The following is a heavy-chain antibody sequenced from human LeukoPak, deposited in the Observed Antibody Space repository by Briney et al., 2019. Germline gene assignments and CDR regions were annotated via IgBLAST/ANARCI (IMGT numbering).Heavy chain of an antibody. Sequence: SETLSLTCYVSGDSINNHHWAWIRQPPGAGLEWRGYFYDSRDTNSNPSLKRRVTISVDMPNSQFSLTPASVTAADTAMYYGASLLRPGGRTGDAFDVWGQGTMVTVSS. CDR3: ASLLRPGGRTGDAFDV. CDR2: FYDSRDT. J-gene: IGHJ3*01. D-gene: IGHD1-26*01. V-gene: IGHV4-59*08. CDR1: GDSINNHH.